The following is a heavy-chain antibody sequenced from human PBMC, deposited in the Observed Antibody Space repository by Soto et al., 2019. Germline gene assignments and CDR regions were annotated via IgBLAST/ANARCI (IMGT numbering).Heavy chain of an antibody. V-gene: IGHV3-30*18. Sequence: QVQLVESGGGVVQPGRSLRLSCAASGFTFSSYGMHWVRQAPGKGLEWVAVMTYDGSNKYYADSVKGRFTISRDNSKNTLYLQMNSLRVEDTAVYYCAKGKRLLDTAMVGCMDVWGQGTTVTVSS. CDR1: GFTFSSYG. J-gene: IGHJ6*02. CDR2: MTYDGSNK. CDR3: AKGKRLLDTAMVGCMDV. D-gene: IGHD5-18*01.